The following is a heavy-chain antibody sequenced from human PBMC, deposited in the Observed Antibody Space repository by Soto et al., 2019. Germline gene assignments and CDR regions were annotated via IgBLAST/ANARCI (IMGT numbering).Heavy chain of an antibody. V-gene: IGHV3-30-3*01. J-gene: IGHJ4*02. CDR1: VFTFISYA. CDR2: ISYDGSNK. Sequence: PGWSLRLACASSVFTFISYAMHWVRQAPGKGLEWVAVISYDGSNKYYADSVKGRFTISRDNSKNTLYLQMNSLRSEDTAVYYCARDDLQSSSPHVRFVNWGQGTLVTVYS. D-gene: IGHD6-6*01. CDR3: ARDDLQSSSPHVRFVN.